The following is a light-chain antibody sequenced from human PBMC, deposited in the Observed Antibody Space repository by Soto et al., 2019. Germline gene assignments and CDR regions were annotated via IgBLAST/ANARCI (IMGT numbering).Light chain of an antibody. V-gene: IGKV1-5*03. J-gene: IGKJ1*01. Sequence: DIQMTQSPSTLSASVGDRVTITCRASQSISSSLAWYQQKPGKAPKLLIYKASSLESGVPSRFSGSGSGTEFTLTISSLQPDDFATYYCQQYNSYSWTFGLGTKVKIK. CDR1: QSISSS. CDR3: QQYNSYSWT. CDR2: KAS.